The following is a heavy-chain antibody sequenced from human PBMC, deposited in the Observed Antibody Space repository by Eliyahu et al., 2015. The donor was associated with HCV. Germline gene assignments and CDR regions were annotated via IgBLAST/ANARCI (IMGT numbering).Heavy chain of an antibody. Sequence: QVQLVESGGXVVQPGRSXRLSCAAXGXXXSSYGXXWVRQXPGKGLEWVAVISYDGSNKYYADSVKGRFTISRDNSKNTLYLQMNSLRAEDTAVYYCAKDRGSSWYYYYGMDVWGQGTTVTVSS. J-gene: IGHJ6*02. CDR1: GXXXSSYG. CDR3: AKDRGSSWYYYYGMDV. CDR2: ISYDGSNK. V-gene: IGHV3-30*18. D-gene: IGHD6-13*01.